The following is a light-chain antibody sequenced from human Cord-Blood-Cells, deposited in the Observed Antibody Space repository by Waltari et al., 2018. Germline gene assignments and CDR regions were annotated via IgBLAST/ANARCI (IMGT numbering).Light chain of an antibody. CDR2: WAS. CDR3: QQYYSTPPT. CDR1: QSVLYSSNNKNY. Sequence: DIVMTQSPDSLAVSLGKRATINCKSSQSVLYSSNNKNYLAWYQQKPGQPPKLLIYWASTRESGVPDRFSGSGSGTDFTLTISRLQAEDVAVYYCQQYYSTPPTFGGGTKVEIK. J-gene: IGKJ4*01. V-gene: IGKV4-1*01.